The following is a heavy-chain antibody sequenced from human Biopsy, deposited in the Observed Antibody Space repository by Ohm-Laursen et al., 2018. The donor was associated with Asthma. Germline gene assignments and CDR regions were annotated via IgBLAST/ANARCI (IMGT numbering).Heavy chain of an antibody. V-gene: IGHV1-24*01. CDR3: ASDFPKDYVRYNFQF. J-gene: IGHJ4*02. Sequence: SVKVSCKLSGYSLTDLSMHWVRQAPGQGLEWMGGHDHEEGGTVNARRFQGRVTMTEDTSTDTAYMELSSLSSDDTAVYYCASDFPKDYVRYNFQFWGQGTLVTVSS. CDR2: HDHEEGGT. CDR1: GYSLTDLS. D-gene: IGHD4-17*01.